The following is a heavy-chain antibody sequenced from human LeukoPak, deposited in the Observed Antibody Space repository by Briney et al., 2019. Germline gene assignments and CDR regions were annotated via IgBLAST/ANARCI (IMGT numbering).Heavy chain of an antibody. CDR3: ARLDYGDNLDY. D-gene: IGHD4-17*01. V-gene: IGHV4-61*08. CDR2: IYYSGST. Sequence: SETLSLTCAVYGGSFYGGSFSGYYWSWIRQPPGKGLEWIGYIYYSGSTNYNPSLKSRVTISVDTSKNQFSLKLSSVTAADTAVYYCARLDYGDNLDYWGQGTLVTVSS. CDR1: GGSFYGGSFSGYY. J-gene: IGHJ4*02.